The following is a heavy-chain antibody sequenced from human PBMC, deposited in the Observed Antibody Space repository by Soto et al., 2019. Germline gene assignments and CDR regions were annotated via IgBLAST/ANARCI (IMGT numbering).Heavy chain of an antibody. V-gene: IGHV4-31*03. CDR3: ARETRGPLYWFDP. CDR2: IYYSGST. J-gene: IGHJ5*02. D-gene: IGHD3-16*01. CDR1: GGSISSGGYY. Sequence: QVQLQESGPGLVKPSQSLSLTCTVSGGSISSGGYYWSWIRQHPGKGLEWIGYIYYSGSTYYNPSLKSRVTISVDTSKNQFSLKLSSVTAADTAVYYCARETRGPLYWFDPWGQGTLVTVSS.